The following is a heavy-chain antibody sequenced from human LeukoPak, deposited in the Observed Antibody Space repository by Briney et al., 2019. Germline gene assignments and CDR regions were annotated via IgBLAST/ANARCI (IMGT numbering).Heavy chain of an antibody. CDR2: INTNTGNP. D-gene: IGHD1-26*01. V-gene: IGHV7-4-1*02. J-gene: IGHJ6*02. CDR1: GYTFTSYA. Sequence: ASVKVSCKASGYTFTSYAMNWVRQAPGQGLEWMGWINTNTGNPTYAQGFTGRFVFSLDTSVSTAYLQISSLKAGDIAVYYCARASARLYSGSYYGGFDYYYGMDVWGQGTTVTVSS. CDR3: ARASARLYSGSYYGGFDYYYGMDV.